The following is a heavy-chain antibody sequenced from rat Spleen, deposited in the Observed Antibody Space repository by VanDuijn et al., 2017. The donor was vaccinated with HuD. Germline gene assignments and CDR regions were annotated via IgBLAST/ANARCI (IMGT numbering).Heavy chain of an antibody. Sequence: EVQLVESGGGLVQPGRSMKLSCAASGFTFSNYYMAWVRQAPTKGLEWVASISTGGGNTYYRDSVKGRFTISRDNAKSTLYLQMDSLRSEDTATYYCARQGLDRDSYAHVGYWYFDFWGPGTMVTVSS. V-gene: IGHV5-25*01. CDR2: ISTGGGNT. CDR1: GFTFSNYY. J-gene: IGHJ1*01. D-gene: IGHD1-12*01. CDR3: ARQGLDRDSYAHVGYWYFDF.